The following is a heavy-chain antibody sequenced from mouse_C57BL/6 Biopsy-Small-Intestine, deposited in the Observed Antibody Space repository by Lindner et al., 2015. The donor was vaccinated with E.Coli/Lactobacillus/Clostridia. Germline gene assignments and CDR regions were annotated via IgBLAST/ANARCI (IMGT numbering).Heavy chain of an antibody. Sequence: VQLQESGPELVKPGASVKISCKASGYAFSSSWMNWVKQRPGKGLEWIGRIYPGDGDTNYNGKFKGKATLTADKSSSTAYMQLSSPISEDSAVYFCARLLDFDVWGTGTTVTVSS. CDR2: IYPGDGDT. CDR3: ARLLDFDV. J-gene: IGHJ1*03. CDR1: GYAFSSSW. V-gene: IGHV1-82*01.